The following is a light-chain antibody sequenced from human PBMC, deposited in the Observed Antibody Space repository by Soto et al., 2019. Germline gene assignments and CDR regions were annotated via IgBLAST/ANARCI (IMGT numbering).Light chain of an antibody. Sequence: DIQMTQSPSTLSASVGDRVTITCRASQSISNWLAWYQQKPGKAPKLLIYKASSLESGVPSRFIGSGSGTEFTLTISSLQPDDFATYYCQQYNSFSLYTFGQGTKLEIK. CDR2: KAS. CDR3: QQYNSFSLYT. J-gene: IGKJ2*01. CDR1: QSISNW. V-gene: IGKV1-5*03.